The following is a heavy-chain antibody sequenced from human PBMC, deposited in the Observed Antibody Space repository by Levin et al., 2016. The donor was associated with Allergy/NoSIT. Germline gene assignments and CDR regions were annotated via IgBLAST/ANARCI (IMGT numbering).Heavy chain of an antibody. D-gene: IGHD3-10*01. V-gene: IGHV5-51*01. Sequence: ASVKVSCKGFGYTFSNYWIAWVRQMPGKGLEWMGIISPGDSDTRYSPSFQGQVTISADKSINTVYLQWSSLKASDTAVYYCARHDFSSLNVRWFANPDFWGQGTLVTVSS. CDR1: GYTFSNYW. J-gene: IGHJ4*02. CDR2: ISPGDSDT. CDR3: ARHDFSSLNVRWFANPDF.